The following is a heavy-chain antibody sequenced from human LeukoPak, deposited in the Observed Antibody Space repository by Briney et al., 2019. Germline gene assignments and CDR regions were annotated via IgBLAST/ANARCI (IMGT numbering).Heavy chain of an antibody. CDR3: ARVPTHYYYDSSGYPYYFDY. J-gene: IGHJ4*02. Sequence: GASVSVSYTPSVYTFTIYGISWVGQAPGQGREWMGWISAYNGNTNYAQKLQGRVTMTTDTSTSTAYMELTSLRSDDTAVYYCARVPTHYYYDSSGYPYYFDYWGQGTLVTVSS. CDR2: ISAYNGNT. D-gene: IGHD3-22*01. CDR1: VYTFTIYG. V-gene: IGHV1-18*01.